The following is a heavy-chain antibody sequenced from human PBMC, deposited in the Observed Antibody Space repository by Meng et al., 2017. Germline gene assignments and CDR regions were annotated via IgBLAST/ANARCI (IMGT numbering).Heavy chain of an antibody. V-gene: IGHV1-69*13. CDR2: IIPIFGTA. CDR1: GGTFSSYA. CDR3: ARGSRGYYYGSGSLAGFDP. J-gene: IGHJ5*02. D-gene: IGHD3-10*01. Sequence: SVKVSCKASGGTFSSYAISWVRQAPGQGLEWMGGIIPIFGTANYAQKFQGRVTITADESTSTAYMELSSLRSDDTAVYYCARGSRGYYYGSGSLAGFDPWGQGTRVTVSS.